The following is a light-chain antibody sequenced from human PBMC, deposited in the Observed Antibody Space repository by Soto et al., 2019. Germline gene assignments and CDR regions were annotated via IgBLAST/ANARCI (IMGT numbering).Light chain of an antibody. CDR1: QNVKTR. CDR3: QQYDEWPPT. J-gene: IGKJ4*01. V-gene: IGKV3-15*01. Sequence: EKVMTQSPATLSVSPGERATLSCRASQNVKTRLAWYQQKPGQAPRLLIFDAFTRATGIPARFSGSASGTDFPLTISSLQSEDSAVYYCQQYDEWPPTFGGGTKVDIK. CDR2: DAF.